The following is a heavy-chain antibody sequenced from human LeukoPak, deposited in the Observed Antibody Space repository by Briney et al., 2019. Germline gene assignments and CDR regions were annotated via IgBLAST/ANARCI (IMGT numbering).Heavy chain of an antibody. D-gene: IGHD2-15*01. V-gene: IGHV4-61*02. J-gene: IGHJ6*03. CDR2: FYTSGST. Sequence: SETLSLTCTVSGGSISSGTYYWSWIRQPAGKGLEWIGRFYTSGSTNYNPSLKSRVTISVDTSKNQFSLKLSSVTAADTAVYYCARTTEGYCRGRSCYSYYYYMDVWGKGTTVTVSS. CDR3: ARTTEGYCRGRSCYSYYYYMDV. CDR1: GGSISSGTYY.